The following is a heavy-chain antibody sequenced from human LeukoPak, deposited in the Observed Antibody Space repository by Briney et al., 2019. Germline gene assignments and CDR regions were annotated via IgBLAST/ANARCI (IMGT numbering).Heavy chain of an antibody. Sequence: GGSLRLSCAASGFTFSNYWMSWVRQAPGKGLEWVANIKEDGSEKYYVDSVKGRFTSSRDNAKNSLSLQVNSLSAEDTAVCYCARSRSGYYEDYWGQGTLVTVSS. J-gene: IGHJ4*02. CDR1: GFTFSNYW. V-gene: IGHV3-7*01. CDR2: IKEDGSEK. CDR3: ARSRSGYYEDY. D-gene: IGHD3-22*01.